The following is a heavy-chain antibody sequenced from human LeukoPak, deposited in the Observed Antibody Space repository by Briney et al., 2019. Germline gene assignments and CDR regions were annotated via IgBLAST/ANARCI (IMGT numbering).Heavy chain of an antibody. D-gene: IGHD3/OR15-3a*01. J-gene: IGHJ4*02. Sequence: PSETLSLTCSVSGGSISSHYWSWIRQPPGKGLEWIGYVYYSGSTNYNPSLKSRLTISVDTSKNQFPLKLSSVTAADTAVYYCARVALGLDYFDYWGQGTLVTVSS. CDR1: GGSISSHY. V-gene: IGHV4-59*11. CDR2: VYYSGST. CDR3: ARVALGLDYFDY.